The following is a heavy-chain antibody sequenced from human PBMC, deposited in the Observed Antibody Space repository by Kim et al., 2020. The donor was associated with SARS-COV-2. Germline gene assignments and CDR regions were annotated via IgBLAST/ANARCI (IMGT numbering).Heavy chain of an antibody. CDR3: AKDGGYSSSWTVDY. CDR1: GFTFSSYG. D-gene: IGHD6-6*01. CDR2: ISYDGSNK. V-gene: IGHV3-30*18. J-gene: IGHJ4*02. Sequence: GGSLRLSCAASGFTFSSYGMHWVRQAPGKGLEWVAVISYDGSNKYYADSVKGRFTISRDNSKNTLYLQMNSLRAEDTAVYYCAKDGGYSSSWTVDYWGQGTLVTVSS.